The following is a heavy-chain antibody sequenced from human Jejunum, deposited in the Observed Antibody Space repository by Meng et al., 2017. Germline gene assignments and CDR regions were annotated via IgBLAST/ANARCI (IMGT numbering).Heavy chain of an antibody. Sequence: PGSVLVYPSETTSRTCVVYGASISSGNCWRWVPQPPGTGLEWIGDMYHGGPPNYNPSLKSRVTILLVTSKNQLSLQLTSVTAADTAVYYCARHISVTGTRGFDYWGQGTLVTVSS. CDR2: MYHGGPP. J-gene: IGHJ4*02. CDR1: GASISSGNC. D-gene: IGHD1/OR15-1a*01. V-gene: IGHV4/OR15-8*03. CDR3: ARHISVTGTRGFDY.